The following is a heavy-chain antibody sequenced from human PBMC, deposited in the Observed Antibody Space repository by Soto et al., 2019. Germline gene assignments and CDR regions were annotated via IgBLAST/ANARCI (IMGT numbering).Heavy chain of an antibody. CDR3: ARESRVVVVPAAMDYYYYGMDV. D-gene: IGHD2-2*01. CDR1: GFTVSSNY. CDR2: IYSGGST. Sequence: PGGSLRLSCAASGFTVSSNYMSWVRQAPGKGLEWVSVIYSGGSTYYADSVKGRFTISRDNSKNTLYPQMNSLRAEDTAVYYCARESRVVVVPAAMDYYYYGMDVWGQGTTVTVSS. V-gene: IGHV3-53*01. J-gene: IGHJ6*02.